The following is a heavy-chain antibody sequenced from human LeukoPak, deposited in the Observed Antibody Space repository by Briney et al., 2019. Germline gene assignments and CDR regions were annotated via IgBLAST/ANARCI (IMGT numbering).Heavy chain of an antibody. J-gene: IGHJ4*02. D-gene: IGHD2-2*01. Sequence: PSETLSLTCAVSGGSFSGYYWSWIRQPPGKGLEWIGEINHSGSTNYNPSLKSRVTISVDTSKNQFSLKLSSVTAADTAVYYCARGRDIVVVPAAMRRYYFDYWGQGTLVTVSS. V-gene: IGHV4-34*01. CDR3: ARGRDIVVVPAAMRRYYFDY. CDR1: GGSFSGYY. CDR2: INHSGST.